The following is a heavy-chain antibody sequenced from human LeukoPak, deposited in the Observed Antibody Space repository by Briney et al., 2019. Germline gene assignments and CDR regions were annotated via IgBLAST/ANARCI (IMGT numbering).Heavy chain of an antibody. J-gene: IGHJ4*02. CDR2: INPNSGGT. D-gene: IGHD6-19*01. Sequence: GASVKVSCKASGYTFTGYYMHWVRQAPGQGLEWMGWINPNSGGTNYAQKFQGRVTMTRDTSISTAYLQWSSLKASDTAMYYCARHGTVAGTRDWGQGTLVTVSS. CDR3: ARHGTVAGTRD. CDR1: GYTFTGYY. V-gene: IGHV1-2*02.